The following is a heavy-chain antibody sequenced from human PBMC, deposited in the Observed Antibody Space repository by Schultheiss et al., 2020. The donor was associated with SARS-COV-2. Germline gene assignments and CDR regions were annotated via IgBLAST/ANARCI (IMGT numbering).Heavy chain of an antibody. CDR3: AREHRSSGKLNYGMDV. CDR1: GDSISSGGYY. CDR2: IYFTGNT. D-gene: IGHD3-10*01. Sequence: SETLSLTCTVSGDSISSGGYYWGWIRHHPGKGLEWIGYIYFTGNTYYNPSLQSRVTISVDTSKNQFSLKLSSVTAADTAVYYCAREHRSSGKLNYGMDVWGQGTTVTVSS. J-gene: IGHJ6*02. V-gene: IGHV4-31*03.